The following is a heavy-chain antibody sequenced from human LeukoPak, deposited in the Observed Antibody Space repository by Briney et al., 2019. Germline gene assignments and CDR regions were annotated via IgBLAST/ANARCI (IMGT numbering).Heavy chain of an antibody. CDR2: IIPIFGTA. CDR3: ARDGPRGNYMDV. CDR1: GGTFSSYA. J-gene: IGHJ6*03. D-gene: IGHD3-10*01. Sequence: SVKVSCKASGGTFSSYAISWVRQAPGQGLEWMGGIIPIFGTANYAQKFQGRVTITADESTSTAYMELSSLRSENTAVYYCARDGPRGNYMDVWGKGTTVTVSS. V-gene: IGHV1-69*13.